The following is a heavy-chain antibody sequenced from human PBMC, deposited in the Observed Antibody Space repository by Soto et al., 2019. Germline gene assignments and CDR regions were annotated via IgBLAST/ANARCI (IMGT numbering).Heavy chain of an antibody. CDR3: ARQVQAYGDYAYYFAY. CDR1: GGSISSSTYY. CDR2: IYYSGST. D-gene: IGHD4-17*01. J-gene: IGHJ4*02. V-gene: IGHV4-39*01. Sequence: QLQLQESGPGLVKPSETLSLTCTVSGGSISSSTYYWGWIRQPPGKGLEWIGGIYYSGSTYYNPSLKCRVTISXAPXTXQFSLKVSSQTAADTAVYYCARQVQAYGDYAYYFAYWGQGTLVTVSS.